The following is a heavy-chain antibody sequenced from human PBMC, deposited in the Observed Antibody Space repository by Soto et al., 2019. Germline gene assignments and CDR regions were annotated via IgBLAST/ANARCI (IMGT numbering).Heavy chain of an antibody. CDR3: ARGSFDSSGPGVDFDI. Sequence: PSDTLSLTCSVSGGSISDFYWGWIRQPPGRGLEWVAYMYYSGSTKSNPSLKSRVNVSVDMSKKEFSLKLSSVTAADTAAYHCARGSFDSSGPGVDFDIWGPGTMVAVSS. J-gene: IGHJ3*02. CDR1: GGSISDFY. D-gene: IGHD3-22*01. CDR2: MYYSGST. V-gene: IGHV4-59*07.